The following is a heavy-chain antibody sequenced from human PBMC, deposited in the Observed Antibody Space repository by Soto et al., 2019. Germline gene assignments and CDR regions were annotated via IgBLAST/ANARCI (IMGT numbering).Heavy chain of an antibody. CDR3: ARDSGSDVAFDN. V-gene: IGHV1-69*04. CDR2: IIPILGIA. J-gene: IGHJ3*02. CDR1: GGTFSSYA. D-gene: IGHD2-15*01. Sequence: ASVKVSCKASGGTFSSYAISWVRQAPGQGLEWMGRIIPILGIANYAQKFQGRVTITADKSTSTAYMELSSLRSEDTAVYYCARDSGSDVAFDNWGQGTMVTVSS.